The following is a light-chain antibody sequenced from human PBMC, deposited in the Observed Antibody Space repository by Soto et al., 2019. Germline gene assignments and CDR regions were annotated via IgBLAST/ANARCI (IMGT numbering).Light chain of an antibody. CDR2: SAS. CDR1: QGISSY. Sequence: DIQLTQSPSFLSASVGDRVAITCRASQGISSYLAWYQKKPGTAPKLLIHSASTLQSGVPSRFSGSGSGTEFTLTINSLQPEDFAIYYCQQLNSYPRTFGGGTKVEIK. V-gene: IGKV1-9*01. CDR3: QQLNSYPRT. J-gene: IGKJ4*01.